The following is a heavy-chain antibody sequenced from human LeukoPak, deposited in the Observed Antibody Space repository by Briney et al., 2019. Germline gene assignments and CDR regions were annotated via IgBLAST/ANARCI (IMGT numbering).Heavy chain of an antibody. CDR3: ARDRQSSGWYAYYYYGMDV. D-gene: IGHD6-19*01. CDR2: IIPIFGTA. J-gene: IGHJ6*02. CDR1: GGTFSSYA. Sequence: SVKVSCKASGGTFSSYAISWVRQAPGQGLEWMGGIIPIFGTANYAQKFQGRVTMTTDTSTSTAYMELRSLRSDDTAVYYCARDRQSSGWYAYYYYGMDVWGQGTTVTVSS. V-gene: IGHV1-69*05.